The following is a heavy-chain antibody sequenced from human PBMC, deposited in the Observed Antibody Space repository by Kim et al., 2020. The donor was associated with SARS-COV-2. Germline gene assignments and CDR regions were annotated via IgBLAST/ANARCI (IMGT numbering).Heavy chain of an antibody. V-gene: IGHV3-7*03. J-gene: IGHJ5*02. CDR3: AREWVIVGATGWFDP. D-gene: IGHD1-26*01. Sequence: DSGDGRFTISRDNAKNSLYLQMNSLRAEDTAVYYCAREWVIVGATGWFDPWGQGTLVTVSS.